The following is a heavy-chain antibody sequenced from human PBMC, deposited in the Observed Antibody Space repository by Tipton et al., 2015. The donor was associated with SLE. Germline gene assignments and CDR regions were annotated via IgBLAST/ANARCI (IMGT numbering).Heavy chain of an antibody. CDR1: GFTFSSYG. Sequence: QLVQSGGGLVQPGRSLRLSCAVSGFTFSSYGMHWVRQAPGKGLEWVAVIWYDGSNKYYADSVKGRFTISRDNSKNTLYLQMNSLRAEDTAVYYCARGGGNGDAFDIWGQGTMVTVSS. CDR2: IWYDGSNK. D-gene: IGHD3-10*01. V-gene: IGHV3-33*01. J-gene: IGHJ3*02. CDR3: ARGGGNGDAFDI.